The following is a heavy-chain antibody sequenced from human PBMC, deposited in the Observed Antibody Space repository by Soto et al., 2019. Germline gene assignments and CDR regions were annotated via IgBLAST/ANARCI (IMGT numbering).Heavy chain of an antibody. CDR1: EGTFNSYA. Sequence: QAQVVQSGAEVRKPGSSVKLSCKASEGTFNSYAIAWVRQAPGQGLEWMGGIIPYYNTLNYAQKFQDRVTITADDSTNTFYMELSSLRSDDTAVYFCASGASRWYPYFFGSWAQGTLVSVSS. CDR2: IIPYYNTL. D-gene: IGHD6-13*01. J-gene: IGHJ4*02. V-gene: IGHV1-69*01. CDR3: ASGASRWYPYFFGS.